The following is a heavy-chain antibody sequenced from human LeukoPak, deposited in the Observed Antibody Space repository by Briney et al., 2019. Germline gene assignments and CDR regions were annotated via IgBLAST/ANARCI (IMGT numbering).Heavy chain of an antibody. Sequence: PSETLSLTCTVSGGSMSTYYWSWIRQPPGKGLECIGYISYSGSTNYNPSLKSRVTISLDTSKNQFSLKLSSVTAADTAVYYCAAGGHDIGYHFDYWGQGTLVTVSS. CDR2: ISYSGST. CDR1: GGSMSTYY. J-gene: IGHJ4*02. CDR3: AAGGHDIGYHFDY. D-gene: IGHD3-16*01. V-gene: IGHV4-59*08.